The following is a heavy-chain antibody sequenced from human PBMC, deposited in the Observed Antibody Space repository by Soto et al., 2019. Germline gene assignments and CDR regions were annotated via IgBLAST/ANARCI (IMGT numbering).Heavy chain of an antibody. Sequence: SETLSLTCTVSGGSISTYYWSWIRQPPGKGLEWIGYIYYSGSTNYNPSLKSRVTISVETSKNQFSLKLSSVTAADTAVYYCARDSRGDYDYVWGSYGPYYFYGMDVWGQGTTVTVSS. J-gene: IGHJ6*02. D-gene: IGHD3-16*01. CDR1: GGSISTYY. V-gene: IGHV4-59*01. CDR2: IYYSGST. CDR3: ARDSRGDYDYVWGSYGPYYFYGMDV.